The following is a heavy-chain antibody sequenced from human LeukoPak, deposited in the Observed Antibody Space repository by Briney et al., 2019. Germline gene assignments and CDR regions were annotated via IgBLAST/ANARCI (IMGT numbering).Heavy chain of an antibody. V-gene: IGHV4-34*01. CDR3: ARELSTSSTAFDV. J-gene: IGHJ3*01. CDR1: GGSLSDYY. CDR2: TNEKRKST. D-gene: IGHD6-6*01. Sequence: PSETLSLTCAVYGGSLSDYYWSWIRLPPGKGLEWIGETNEKRKSTNYNPSLKSRVTISVDTSKNQLSLKLTSVTAADTAVYYCARELSTSSTAFDVWGQGTKVTVSS.